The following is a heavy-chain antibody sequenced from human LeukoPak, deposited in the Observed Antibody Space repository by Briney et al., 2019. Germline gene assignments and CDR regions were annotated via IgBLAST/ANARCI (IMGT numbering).Heavy chain of an antibody. Sequence: GGSLRLSCAASGFTLSSYAMSWVRQAPGKGLEWVSAISGSGGSTYYADSVKGRFTISRDNSKNTLYLQMNSLRAEDTAVYYCAKILYDSSGYRWGNDYWGQGTLVTVSS. CDR1: GFTLSSYA. CDR2: ISGSGGST. J-gene: IGHJ4*02. V-gene: IGHV3-23*01. CDR3: AKILYDSSGYRWGNDY. D-gene: IGHD3-22*01.